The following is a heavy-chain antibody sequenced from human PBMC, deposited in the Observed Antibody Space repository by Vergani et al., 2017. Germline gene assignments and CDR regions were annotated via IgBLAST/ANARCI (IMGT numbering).Heavy chain of an antibody. J-gene: IGHJ6*03. CDR3: TRGVVVPAAISRVYXMDV. Sequence: QVQLQESGPGLVKPSETLSLTCTVSGGSISSYYWSWIRQPPGKGLEWIGYIYYSGSTNYNPSLKSRVTISVDTSKNQFSLKLSSVTAADTAVYYCTRGVVVPAAISRVYXMDVWGRGTTVTVSS. CDR2: IYYSGST. CDR1: GGSISSYY. D-gene: IGHD2-2*02. V-gene: IGHV4-59*01.